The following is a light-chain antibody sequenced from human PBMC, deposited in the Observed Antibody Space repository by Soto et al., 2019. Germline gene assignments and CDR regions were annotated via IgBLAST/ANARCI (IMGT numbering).Light chain of an antibody. Sequence: ETLMTQSPATLSVSPGERATLSCRASQSGNNNLAWYQQKLGQAPRVLIYGASNRATGIPARFTGSGSGTECSLTITCLQSEDSAVYYCQEYNTCRWTFGQGTKVAFK. J-gene: IGKJ1*01. CDR2: GAS. CDR3: QEYNTCRWT. V-gene: IGKV3-15*01. CDR1: QSGNNN.